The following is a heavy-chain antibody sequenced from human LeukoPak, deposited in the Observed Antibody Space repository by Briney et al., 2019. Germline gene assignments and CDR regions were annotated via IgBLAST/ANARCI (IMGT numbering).Heavy chain of an antibody. D-gene: IGHD6-13*01. CDR3: AKGKAAAGDFDY. CDR1: GFTFSSYG. Sequence: GGSLRLSCAASGFTFSSYGMHWVRQAPGKGLEWVAFIRYDGSNKDYADSVKGRFTISRDNSKNTLYLQMNSLRAEDTAVYYCAKGKAAAGDFDYWGQGTLVTVSS. J-gene: IGHJ4*02. CDR2: IRYDGSNK. V-gene: IGHV3-30*02.